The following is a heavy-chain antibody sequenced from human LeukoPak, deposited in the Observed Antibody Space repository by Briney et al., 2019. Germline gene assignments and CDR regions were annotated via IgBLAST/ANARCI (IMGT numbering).Heavy chain of an antibody. V-gene: IGHV1-2*02. CDR2: INPNSGGT. D-gene: IGHD6-13*01. Sequence: ASVKVSCKASGYTFTGYYMHWVRQAPGQGLEWMGWINPNSGGTNYAQKFQDRVTMTRDTSISTAYMELSRLRSDDTAVYYCARVDVGAAGTLGRGDYYYGMDVWGQGTTVTVSS. CDR1: GYTFTGYY. J-gene: IGHJ6*02. CDR3: ARVDVGAAGTLGRGDYYYGMDV.